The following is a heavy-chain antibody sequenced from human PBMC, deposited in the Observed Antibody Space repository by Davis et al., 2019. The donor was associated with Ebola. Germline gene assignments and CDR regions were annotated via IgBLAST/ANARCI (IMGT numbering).Heavy chain of an antibody. Sequence: MPSETLSLTCTVSGGSISSGGYYWSWIRQHPGKGLEWIGYIYYSGSTYYNPSLKSRVTISVDTSKIQFSLKLRSVTAADTAVYYCARQSIAARYYGMDVWGQGTTVTVSS. CDR3: ARQSIAARYYGMDV. CDR1: GGSISSGGYY. D-gene: IGHD6-6*01. CDR2: IYYSGST. V-gene: IGHV4-31*03. J-gene: IGHJ6*02.